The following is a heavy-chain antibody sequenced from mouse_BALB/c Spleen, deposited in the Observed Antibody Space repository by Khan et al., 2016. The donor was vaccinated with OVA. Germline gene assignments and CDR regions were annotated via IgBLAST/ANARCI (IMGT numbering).Heavy chain of an antibody. CDR1: GDSITSCY. CDR3: ARSTYRYGFVY. Sequence: EVQLQESGPSLVKPSQTLSLTCSVTGDSITSCYWNWIRKFPGNKLEYMGYIIYNGYTYSNPSLKSRITISRHTAQNQHYLHLNAVTDDDTATDYCARSTYRYGFVYWGQGTLVTVSA. CDR2: IIYNGYT. D-gene: IGHD2-14*01. V-gene: IGHV3-8*02. J-gene: IGHJ3*01.